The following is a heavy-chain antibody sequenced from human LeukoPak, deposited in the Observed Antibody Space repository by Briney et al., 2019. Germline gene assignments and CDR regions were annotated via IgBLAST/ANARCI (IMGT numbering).Heavy chain of an antibody. D-gene: IGHD3-22*01. CDR2: IYYSGNA. J-gene: IGHJ4*02. V-gene: IGHV4-59*01. CDR1: GDSISNSY. Sequence: SETLSLTCTVSGDSISNSYWSWSWIRQPPGKGLEWIGYIYYSGNANYNPSLKSRVTISVDTSKNQFSLNLTSVTAADTAVYYCARAGYYYDTMGETWGQGILVTVSS. CDR3: ARAGYYYDTMGET.